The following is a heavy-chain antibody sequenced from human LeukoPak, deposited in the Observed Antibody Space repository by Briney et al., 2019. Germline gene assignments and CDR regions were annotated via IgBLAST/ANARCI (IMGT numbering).Heavy chain of an antibody. Sequence: SETLSLTRTVSGGSISSYYWSWIRQPPGKGLEWIGYIYYSGSTYYNPSLKSRVTISVDTSKNQFSLKLSSVTAADTAVYYCARRICSGGSCYAFDYWGQGTLVTVSS. V-gene: IGHV4-59*06. CDR3: ARRICSGGSCYAFDY. J-gene: IGHJ4*02. CDR1: GGSISSYY. CDR2: IYYSGST. D-gene: IGHD2-15*01.